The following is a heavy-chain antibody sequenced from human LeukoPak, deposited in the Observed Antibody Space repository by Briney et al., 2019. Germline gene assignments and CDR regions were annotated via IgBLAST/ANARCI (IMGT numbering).Heavy chain of an antibody. CDR3: ARGEYYGSGSAGMDV. D-gene: IGHD3-10*01. CDR2: LSYDGSQE. CDR1: GFFFSSHV. Sequence: PGRSLRLSCAASGFFFSSHVMNWVRQAPGKGLEWVAVLSYDGSQEYYGDSVKGRFTISRDKSKNTVYLQMSNLRVDDTAVYYCARGEYYGSGSAGMDVWGQGTTVTVSS. V-gene: IGHV3-30*03. J-gene: IGHJ6*02.